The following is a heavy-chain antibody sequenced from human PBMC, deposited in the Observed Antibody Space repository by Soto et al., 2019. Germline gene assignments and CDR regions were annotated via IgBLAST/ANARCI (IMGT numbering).Heavy chain of an antibody. CDR2: ISSSSSYI. J-gene: IGHJ6*02. D-gene: IGHD5-12*01. CDR1: GFTFSSHS. Sequence: GGSLRLSCAASGFTFSSHSMNWVRQAPGKGLEWVSSISSSSSYIYYADSVKGRFTISRDNAKNSLYLQMNSLRAEDTAVYYCAREGYSGYDSVAGYYYYGMDVWGQGTTVTVSS. CDR3: AREGYSGYDSVAGYYYYGMDV. V-gene: IGHV3-21*01.